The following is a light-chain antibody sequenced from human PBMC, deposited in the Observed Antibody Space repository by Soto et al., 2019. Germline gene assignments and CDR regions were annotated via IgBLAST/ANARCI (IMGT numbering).Light chain of an antibody. Sequence: SYELTQPPSVSVAPGKTARITCGGNNIGGKSVHWYQQKPGQAPVLAIYYDSDRPTGPPEGFSGSNSGNTATLTSSRVEAGDEADYYCQVWDSSSDHPHAVFGGGTQLTVL. V-gene: IGLV3-21*04. CDR3: QVWDSSSDHPHAV. CDR2: YDS. CDR1: NIGGKS. J-gene: IGLJ7*01.